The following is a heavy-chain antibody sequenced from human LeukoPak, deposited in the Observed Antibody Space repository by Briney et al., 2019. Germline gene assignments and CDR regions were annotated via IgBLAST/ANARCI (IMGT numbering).Heavy chain of an antibody. Sequence: GGSLRLSCAASGFTFSSYAMSWVRQAPGKGLEWVSAIGGSGGSTYYADSVKGRFTISRDNSKNTLYLQMNSLRAEDTAVYYCARGYWIQLWFGGQGTLVTVSS. CDR1: GFTFSSYA. CDR3: ARGYWIQLWF. D-gene: IGHD5-18*01. V-gene: IGHV3-23*01. CDR2: IGGSGGST. J-gene: IGHJ4*02.